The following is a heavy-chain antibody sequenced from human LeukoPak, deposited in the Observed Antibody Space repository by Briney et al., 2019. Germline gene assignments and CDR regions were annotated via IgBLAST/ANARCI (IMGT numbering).Heavy chain of an antibody. D-gene: IGHD6-13*01. CDR1: GGSISSGGYY. CDR2: IYYSGST. V-gene: IGHV4-31*03. Sequence: PSQTLSLTCTVSGGSISSGGYYWSWIRQHPGKGLEWIGYIYYSGSTYYNPSLKSRVTISVDTSKNQFSLKLSSVTAADTAVYYCARGGHSGSWYISGYYYYYYMDVWGKGTTVTVSS. J-gene: IGHJ6*03. CDR3: ARGGHSGSWYISGYYYYYYMDV.